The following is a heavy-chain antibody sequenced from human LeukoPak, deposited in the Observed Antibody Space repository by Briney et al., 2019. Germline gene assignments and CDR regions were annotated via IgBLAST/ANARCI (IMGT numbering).Heavy chain of an antibody. Sequence: KPSETLSLTCAVYGGSFNGYYWSWIRQPPRKGLEWIGEINHSGSTNYNPPLKGRVTISVETSKNQFSLQLGSVTAADTAVYYCARGGYSSGCFAGGVNWFDPWGQGTLVTVSS. CDR1: GGSFNGYY. CDR3: ARGGYSSGCFAGGVNWFDP. V-gene: IGHV4-34*01. D-gene: IGHD6-19*01. J-gene: IGHJ5*02. CDR2: INHSGST.